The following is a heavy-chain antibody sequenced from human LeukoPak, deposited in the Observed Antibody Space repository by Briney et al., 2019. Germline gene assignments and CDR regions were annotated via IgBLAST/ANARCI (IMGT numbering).Heavy chain of an antibody. D-gene: IGHD5-24*01. CDR1: GFTFSDYY. CDR3: ARLVEMADYYFDY. V-gene: IGHV3-11*01. Sequence: GGSLRLSCVASGFTFSDYYMSWIRQAPGKGLEWVSYISSSGSTIYYADSVKGRFTISRDNAKNSLYLQMNSLRAEDTAVYYCARLVEMADYYFDYWGQGTLVTVSS. J-gene: IGHJ4*02. CDR2: ISSSGSTI.